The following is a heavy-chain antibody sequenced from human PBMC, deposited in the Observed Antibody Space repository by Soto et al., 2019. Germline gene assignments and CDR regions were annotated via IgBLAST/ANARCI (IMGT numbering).Heavy chain of an antibody. CDR1: GFSFSDYA. D-gene: IGHD4-17*01. J-gene: IGHJ6*02. Sequence: PGGSLRLYCAASGFSFSDYAMSWVRHEPWKGLEWVSTISKSGASKYYANCVRGRCAVSRDHSRSILHLQMNSLSAADTALYYCVKDLHAGDYGNPDFSFDGIDVWRQGTTVIVCS. CDR3: VKDLHAGDYGNPDFSFDGIDV. V-gene: IGHV3-23*01. CDR2: ISKSGASK.